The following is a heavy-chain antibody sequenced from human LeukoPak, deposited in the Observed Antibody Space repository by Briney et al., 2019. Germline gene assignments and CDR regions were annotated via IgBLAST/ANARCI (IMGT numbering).Heavy chain of an antibody. CDR2: ISGSGNNT. J-gene: IGHJ4*02. CDR3: AKSQTGYSSGWYDY. V-gene: IGHV3-23*01. Sequence: PGGSLRLSCAASGFTFSSYAMTWVRQAPGKGLEWVSAISGSGNNTYYADSVKGRFTVSRDNSKNTLHLQMNSLRAEDTAVYYCAKSQTGYSSGWYDYWGQGTLVTVSS. D-gene: IGHD6-19*01. CDR1: GFTFSSYA.